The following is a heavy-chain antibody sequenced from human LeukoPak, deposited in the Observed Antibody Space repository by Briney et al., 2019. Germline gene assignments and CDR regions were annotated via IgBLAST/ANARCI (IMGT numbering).Heavy chain of an antibody. V-gene: IGHV3-21*01. J-gene: IGHJ6*03. Sequence: GGSLRLSCAASGFTFSTYSMNWVRQAPGKGLEWVSSISSSGSYVYYADSVKGRFTISRDNAKNSLYLQMNSLRVEDTAVYYCARGPTVTYRYYMDVWGKGTTVTVSS. D-gene: IGHD4-17*01. CDR1: GFTFSTYS. CDR3: ARGPTVTYRYYMDV. CDR2: ISSSGSYV.